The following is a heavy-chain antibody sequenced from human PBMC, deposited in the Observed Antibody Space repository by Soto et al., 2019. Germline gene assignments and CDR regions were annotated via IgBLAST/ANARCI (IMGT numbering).Heavy chain of an antibody. J-gene: IGHJ6*02. Sequence: EVQLVESGGGLVQPGGSLRLCWAASGFTFNSYSMNWVRQAPGKGLEWVSYISTSTIYYADSVKGRFTISRDNAKNSLYLQMNSLRDEDTAVYYCAREGVYYYYGMDVWGQGTTVTVSS. D-gene: IGHD3-16*01. CDR2: ISTSTI. CDR3: AREGVYYYYGMDV. V-gene: IGHV3-48*02. CDR1: GFTFNSYS.